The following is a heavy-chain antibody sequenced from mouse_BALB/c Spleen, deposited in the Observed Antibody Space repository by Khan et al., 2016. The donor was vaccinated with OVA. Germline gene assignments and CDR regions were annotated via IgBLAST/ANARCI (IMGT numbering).Heavy chain of an antibody. CDR3: ARPPYFSYVLDN. CDR1: GHTFTKFG. V-gene: IGHV9-3-1*01. J-gene: IGHJ4*01. D-gene: IGHD2-10*01. Sequence: QSGPEVKKPGETVKISCKASGHTFTKFGMNWVKQAPGKGLKWMGWINTYTGEPTYADDFNGRFAFSLETSASTAYLQINNLKNEDTATYFCARPPYFSYVLDNWGQGTSGTVSS. CDR2: INTYTGEP.